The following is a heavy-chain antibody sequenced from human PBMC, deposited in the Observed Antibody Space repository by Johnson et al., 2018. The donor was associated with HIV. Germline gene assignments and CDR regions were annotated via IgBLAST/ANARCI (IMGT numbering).Heavy chain of an antibody. V-gene: IGHV3-53*01. D-gene: IGHD1-26*01. Sequence: VQLVESGGDLVQPGRSLRLSCAASGFTVSSNYMSWVRQAPGKGLEWVSVIYSGGSTYYADSVKGRFTISRDNSKNTWYLLLKGLRAEDTAVYYCAKDQSSGRLIDAFDIWGQGTMVTVSS. CDR1: GFTVSSNY. CDR2: IYSGGST. J-gene: IGHJ3*02. CDR3: AKDQSSGRLIDAFDI.